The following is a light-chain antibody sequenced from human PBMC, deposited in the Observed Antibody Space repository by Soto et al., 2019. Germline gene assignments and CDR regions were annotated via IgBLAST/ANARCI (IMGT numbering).Light chain of an antibody. CDR1: QSVGTSY. Sequence: EIVLTQSPGTLSLSPGERATLSCRASQSVGTSYLAWYQQKPGQAPRLLIYAASSRATGIPDRFTGSGSGTDFAFTISRLEPEDFAVYFCQQHGSSPLTFGGGTKVEIK. J-gene: IGKJ4*01. V-gene: IGKV3-20*01. CDR2: AAS. CDR3: QQHGSSPLT.